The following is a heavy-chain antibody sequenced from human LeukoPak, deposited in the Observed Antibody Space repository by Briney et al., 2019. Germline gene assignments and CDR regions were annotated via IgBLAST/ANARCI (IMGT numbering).Heavy chain of an antibody. CDR1: GGSISSGDYY. J-gene: IGHJ3*02. V-gene: IGHV4-30-4*01. D-gene: IGHD3-3*01. CDR3: AREGVVDFWHAFDI. CDR2: IYYSGST. Sequence: SETLSLTCSVSGGSISSGDYYWSWIRQPPGKGLEWIGYIYYSGSTYYDPSLKSRVTISVDTSKNQFSLKLSSVTAADTAVYYCAREGVVDFWHAFDIWGQGTMVTVSS.